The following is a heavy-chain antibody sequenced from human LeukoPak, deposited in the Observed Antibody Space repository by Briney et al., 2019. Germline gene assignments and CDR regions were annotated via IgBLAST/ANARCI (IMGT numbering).Heavy chain of an antibody. D-gene: IGHD7-27*01. CDR2: INQDGSEI. CDR1: GFTFSNYW. J-gene: IGHJ4*02. CDR3: AAWGLHNY. V-gene: IGHV3-7*01. Sequence: GGSLRLSCAASGFTFSNYWMSWVRQAPGKGLEWLANINQDGSEIYYVDSVKGRCTVSRDNARNSLYLQMNSLRVDDTAVYYCAAWGLHNYWGQGTLVTVSS.